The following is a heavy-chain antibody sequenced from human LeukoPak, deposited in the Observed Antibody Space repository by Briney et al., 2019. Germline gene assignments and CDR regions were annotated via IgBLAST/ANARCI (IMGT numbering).Heavy chain of an antibody. CDR3: ARDVRLRSMDV. V-gene: IGHV3-7*03. D-gene: IGHD3-10*02. Sequence: TGRSLRLSCAASGFTFSSYGMHWVRQAPGKGLEWVANIRQDGNEKYYVDSVKGRFTISRDNAKISLYLQMNSLRAEDTAIYYCARDVRLRSMDVWGQGTTVTVSS. CDR1: GFTFSSYG. CDR2: IRQDGNEK. J-gene: IGHJ6*02.